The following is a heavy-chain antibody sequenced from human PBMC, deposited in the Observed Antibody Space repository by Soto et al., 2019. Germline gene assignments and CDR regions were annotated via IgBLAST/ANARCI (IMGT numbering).Heavy chain of an antibody. CDR3: ARQPPPSRFWSGYQNWFDP. CDR1: GGSISSSSYY. CDR2: IYYSGST. Sequence: SETLSLTCSVSGGSISSSSYYWGWIRQPTGKGLGWIGSIYYSGSTYYNPSLKSRVTISVDTSKNQFSLKLSSVTAADTAVYYCARQPPPSRFWSGYQNWFDPWGQGTLVTVSS. J-gene: IGHJ5*02. V-gene: IGHV4-39*01. D-gene: IGHD3-3*01.